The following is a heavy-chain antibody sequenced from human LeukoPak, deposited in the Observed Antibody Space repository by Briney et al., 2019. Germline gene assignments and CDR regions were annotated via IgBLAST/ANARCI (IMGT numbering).Heavy chain of an antibody. Sequence: ASANVSCKASVYSFTNYDINWVRQATGQGLEWMGWMNPNSGNTGSAQKFQGRVTMTRNTSISTAYMELSNLRSEDTAVYYCARRVAAGGTCMGYWGQGTLVTVSS. D-gene: IGHD6-13*01. CDR3: ARRVAAGGTCMGY. J-gene: IGHJ4*02. V-gene: IGHV1-8*01. CDR2: MNPNSGNT. CDR1: VYSFTNYD.